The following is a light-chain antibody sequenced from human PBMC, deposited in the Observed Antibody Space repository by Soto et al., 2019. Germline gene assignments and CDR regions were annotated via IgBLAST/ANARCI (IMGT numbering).Light chain of an antibody. CDR1: STNIGSSS. Sequence: QSVLTPPSSVSGCPGQTVTLTCSGSSTNIGSSSVKWYQQFPGAAPRLHIYSNALRPSGIPNRFSGSKSGTSASLAISGLQPEDEADYYCAAWDDPLMGVFGPGTMVTVL. J-gene: IGLJ1*01. V-gene: IGLV1-44*01. CDR3: AAWDDPLMGV. CDR2: SNA.